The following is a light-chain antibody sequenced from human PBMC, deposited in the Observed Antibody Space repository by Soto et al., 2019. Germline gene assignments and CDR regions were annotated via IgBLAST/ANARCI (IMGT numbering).Light chain of an antibody. V-gene: IGKV1-39*01. CDR3: QQTYSTSWT. J-gene: IGKJ1*01. CDR1: QNISHY. CDR2: AAS. Sequence: DIQMTQSPSSLSASVGGRVTITCRASQNISHYLNWYHQKSGKAPKFLIYAASSLQSGVPSGFSGSGSGTDFTLTISSLQPEDFATYSCQQTYSTSWTFGQGTKVEIK.